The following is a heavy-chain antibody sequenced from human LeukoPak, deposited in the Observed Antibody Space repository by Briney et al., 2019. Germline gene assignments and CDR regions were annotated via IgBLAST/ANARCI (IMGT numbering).Heavy chain of an antibody. V-gene: IGHV4-38-2*02. CDR1: GYPISGGYY. D-gene: IGHD3-3*01. Sequence: PSETLSLTCAVSGYPISGGYYWGWIRQPPGKGLEWIGNIYHSGSTYYNPSLKSRVAISVDTSKNQFSLKLSSVTAADTAVYYCARDSDFWSGYYYFDYWGQGTLVTVSS. CDR3: ARDSDFWSGYYYFDY. CDR2: IYHSGST. J-gene: IGHJ4*02.